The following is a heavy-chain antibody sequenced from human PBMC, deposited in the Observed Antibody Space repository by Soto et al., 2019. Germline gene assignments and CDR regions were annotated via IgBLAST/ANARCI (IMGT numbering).Heavy chain of an antibody. D-gene: IGHD2-2*01. CDR2: IWYDGSNK. CDR1: GFTFSSYG. Sequence: GGSLRLSCAASGFTFSSYGMHWVRQAPGKGLEWVAVIWYDGSNKYCADSVKGRFTISRDNSKNTLYLQMNSLRAEDTAVYYCARDYVRGSGYCSSTSCYPIDAFDIWGQGTMVTVSS. J-gene: IGHJ3*02. CDR3: ARDYVRGSGYCSSTSCYPIDAFDI. V-gene: IGHV3-33*01.